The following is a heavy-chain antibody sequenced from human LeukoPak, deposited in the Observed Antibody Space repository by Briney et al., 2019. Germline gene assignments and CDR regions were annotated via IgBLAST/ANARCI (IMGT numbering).Heavy chain of an antibody. CDR3: ALTDPTLRYFDWLPRNYYGMDG. J-gene: IGHJ6*02. V-gene: IGHV3-74*01. D-gene: IGHD3-9*01. CDR2: INSDGSST. Sequence: GGSLSLSCAASGFTFSSFWMLWVRQAPGKGLVWVSRINSDGSSTSYADSVKGRFTISRDNAKNTLYLQMNSLRAEDTAVYYCALTDPTLRYFDWLPRNYYGMDGWGQGTTVAVSS. CDR1: GFTFSSFW.